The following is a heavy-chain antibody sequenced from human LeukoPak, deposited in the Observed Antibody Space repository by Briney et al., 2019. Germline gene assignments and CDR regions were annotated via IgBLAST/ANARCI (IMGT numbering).Heavy chain of an antibody. D-gene: IGHD3-16*02. CDR1: GGSISSGGYS. J-gene: IGHJ5*02. CDR2: IYHSGST. V-gene: IGHV4-30-2*01. CDR3: ARVSFQGMA. Sequence: SETLSLTCAVSGGSISSGGYSWSWIRQPPGKGLEWIGYIYHSGSTYYSPSLKSRVTISVDRSKNQFSLKLSSVTAADTAVYYCARVSFQGMAWGQGTLVTVSS.